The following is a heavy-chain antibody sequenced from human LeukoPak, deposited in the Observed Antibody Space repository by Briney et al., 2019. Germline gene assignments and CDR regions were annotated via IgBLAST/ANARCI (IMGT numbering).Heavy chain of an antibody. CDR3: ASRAYDILTGFFYYMDV. CDR1: GGSFSGYY. D-gene: IGHD3-9*01. V-gene: IGHV4-34*01. CDR2: INHSGST. Sequence: SETLSLTCAVYGGSFSGYYWSWIRQPPGKGLEWIGEINHSGSTNYNPSLKSRVTISVDTSKNQFSLKLSSVTAADTAVYYCASRAYDILTGFFYYMDVWGKGTTVTVSS. J-gene: IGHJ6*03.